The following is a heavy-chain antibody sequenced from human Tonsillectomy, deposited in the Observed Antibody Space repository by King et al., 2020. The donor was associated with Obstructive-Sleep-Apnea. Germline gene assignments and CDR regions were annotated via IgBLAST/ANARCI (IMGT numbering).Heavy chain of an antibody. CDR2: ISSNGGST. CDR1: GFTFSSYT. CDR3: VKGGWELLYYFDY. Sequence: VQLVESGGGLVQPGGSLILSCSASGFTFSSYTMHWVRQAPGKGLEYVSAISSNGGSTYYADSVKGRFTISRENSKNTLYLQMSSLSAEDTAVYYCVKGGWELLYYFDYWGQGTLVTVSS. D-gene: IGHD1-26*01. V-gene: IGHV3-64D*09. J-gene: IGHJ4*02.